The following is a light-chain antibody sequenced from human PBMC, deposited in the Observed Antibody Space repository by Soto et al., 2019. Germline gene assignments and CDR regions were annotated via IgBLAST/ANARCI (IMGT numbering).Light chain of an antibody. CDR3: SSYAGSNNLGV. Sequence: QSVLTQPPSASGSPGQSVTISCTGTSSDVGGYNYVSWYRQHPGKAPKLMIYEVSKRPSGVPDRFSGSKSGNTASLTVSGLQAEDEADYYCSSYAGSNNLGVFGTGTKATVL. CDR1: SSDVGGYNY. V-gene: IGLV2-8*01. CDR2: EVS. J-gene: IGLJ1*01.